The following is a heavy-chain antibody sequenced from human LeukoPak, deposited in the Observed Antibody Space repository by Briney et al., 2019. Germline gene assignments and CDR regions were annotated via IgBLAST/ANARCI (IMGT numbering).Heavy chain of an antibody. CDR2: IYYSGST. D-gene: IGHD6-19*01. CDR3: ARGGGGWLDY. Sequence: SETLSLTCTVSGGSISSSSYYWGWIRQPPGKGLEWIGYIYYSGSTNYNPSLKSRVTISVDTSKNQFSLKLSSVTAADTAVCYCARGGGGWLDYWGQGTLVTVSS. V-gene: IGHV4-61*05. CDR1: GGSISSSSYY. J-gene: IGHJ4*02.